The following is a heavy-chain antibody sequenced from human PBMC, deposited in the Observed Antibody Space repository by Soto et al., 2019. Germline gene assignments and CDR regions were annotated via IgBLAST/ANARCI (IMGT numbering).Heavy chain of an antibody. CDR3: ARGLGHPLRYRSSSRECCEP. V-gene: IGHV4-4*07. CDR2: IYTIGST. D-gene: IGHD6-6*01. Sequence: SETLSLTGTVSFGSISSYYWSWIRQPAGKGLEWIGRIYTIGSTNYNPSVKSRVTMSVDTSKNQFSLKLSSVTAADTAVYYCARGLGHPLRYRSSSRECCEPSGQRPRVIVSS. J-gene: IGHJ5*02. CDR1: FGSISSYY.